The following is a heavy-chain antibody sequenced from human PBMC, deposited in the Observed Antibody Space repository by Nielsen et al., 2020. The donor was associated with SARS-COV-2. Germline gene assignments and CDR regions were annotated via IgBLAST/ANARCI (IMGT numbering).Heavy chain of an antibody. D-gene: IGHD1-26*01. V-gene: IGHV3-30*18. CDR2: ISYDGSNE. CDR1: GFTFSSYW. J-gene: IGHJ3*02. CDR3: AKVITEWELLSVAFDI. Sequence: GGSLRLSCAASGFTFSSYWMSWVRQAPGKGLEWVAVISYDGSNEYYAEFVKGRFTISRDNSKNTLYLEIHSLRAEDTAVYYCAKVITEWELLSVAFDIWGQGTMVTVSS.